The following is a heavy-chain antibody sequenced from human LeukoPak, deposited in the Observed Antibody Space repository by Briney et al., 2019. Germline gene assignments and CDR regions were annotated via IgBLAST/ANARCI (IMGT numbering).Heavy chain of an antibody. D-gene: IGHD2-15*01. CDR3: ARVRYCSGGSCRELFDY. CDR1: GYSISSGYY. V-gene: IGHV4-38-2*01. J-gene: IGHJ4*02. CDR2: IYHSGST. Sequence: SETLSFTCAVSGYSISSGYYWGWIRQPPGKGLEWIGSIYHSGSTYYNPSLKSRVTISVDTSKNQFSLKLSSVTAADTAVYYCARVRYCSGGSCRELFDYWGQGTLVTVSS.